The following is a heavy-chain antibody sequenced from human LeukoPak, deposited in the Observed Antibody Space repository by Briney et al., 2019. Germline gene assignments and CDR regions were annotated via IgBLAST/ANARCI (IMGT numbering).Heavy chain of an antibody. CDR2: INTDGSST. V-gene: IGHV3-74*01. J-gene: IGHJ4*02. CDR1: GYTFSRYA. CDR3: ASRTGVY. D-gene: IGHD1-14*01. Sequence: PGGSLRLPCAASGYTFSRYAMHWVRQAPGKGLVWVSRINTDGSSTNYADSVKGRLTISRDNAMNTLYLQMNNLRAEDTAVYYCASRTGVYWGQGTLVSVSS.